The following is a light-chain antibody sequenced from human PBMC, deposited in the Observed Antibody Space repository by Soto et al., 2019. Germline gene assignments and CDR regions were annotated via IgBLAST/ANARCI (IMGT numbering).Light chain of an antibody. CDR2: AAS. J-gene: IGKJ5*01. CDR1: QSISSY. V-gene: IGKV1-39*01. CDR3: HPIYRILLVP. Sequence: DVQVTQYQSSLSASVGDRVTITCRASQSISSYLNWYQQKPGKAPKLLIYAASSLQSGVPSRFSGSGSGTDFTLTISSLQPEDFATHYCHPIYRILLVPFAQGTRLEI.